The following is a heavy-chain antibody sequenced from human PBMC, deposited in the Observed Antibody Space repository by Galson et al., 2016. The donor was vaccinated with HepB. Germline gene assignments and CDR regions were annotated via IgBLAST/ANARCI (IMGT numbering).Heavy chain of an antibody. Sequence: SLRLSCAASEFTFSLYGMHWVRQAPGKGLEWVAVIWFDGSNKYYSDSVKGRFTISRDNARKSLYLQMDSLTADDTAVYFCAGGRGWLIDHWGQGIVVTVSS. J-gene: IGHJ4*02. CDR3: AGGRGWLIDH. V-gene: IGHV3-33*01. D-gene: IGHD6-19*01. CDR1: EFTFSLYG. CDR2: IWFDGSNK.